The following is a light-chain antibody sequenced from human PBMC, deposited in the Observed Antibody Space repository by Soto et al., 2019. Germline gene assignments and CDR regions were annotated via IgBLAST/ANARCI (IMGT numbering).Light chain of an antibody. J-gene: IGLJ1*01. Sequence: QAVVTQPPSVSAAPGQKVTISCSGNSSNIGSNDVSWYQQLPGKAPKLLIYENSQRPSGIPDRFSGSKSGTSATLGITGLQTGDEADYYCGTWDSSLIALFGTGTQLTVL. CDR3: GTWDSSLIAL. V-gene: IGLV1-51*02. CDR2: ENS. CDR1: SSNIGSND.